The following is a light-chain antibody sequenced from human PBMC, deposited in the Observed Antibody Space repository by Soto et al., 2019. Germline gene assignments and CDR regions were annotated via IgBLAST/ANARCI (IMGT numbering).Light chain of an antibody. CDR2: DAF. J-gene: IGKJ5*01. V-gene: IGKV3-20*01. CDR1: RSLDSGQ. CDR3: QQYGDSPRT. Sequence: IVLTQSPGTLSLSPGESATLSCRASRSLDSGQLAWYQQKVGRAPRLLIHDAFMRATGIPDRFSGSGSGTDFTLTIARLEPEDFAVYYCQQYGDSPRTFGQGTRLEIK.